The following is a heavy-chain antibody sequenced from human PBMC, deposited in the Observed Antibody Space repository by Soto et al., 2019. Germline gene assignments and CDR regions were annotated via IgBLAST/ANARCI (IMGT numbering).Heavy chain of an antibody. Sequence: EVHLVESGGGLVQPGGSLRLSCAASGFTFGSYWMNWVRQAPGKGLEWVAIIKQDGSEQRYVDSVKGRFTITRDNAKNSLYLQMNGLRVEDTAVYYCAGGSGWLSDSWGHGTLVTVSS. V-gene: IGHV3-7*05. CDR3: AGGSGWLSDS. J-gene: IGHJ5*01. D-gene: IGHD3-3*01. CDR2: IKQDGSEQ. CDR1: GFTFGSYW.